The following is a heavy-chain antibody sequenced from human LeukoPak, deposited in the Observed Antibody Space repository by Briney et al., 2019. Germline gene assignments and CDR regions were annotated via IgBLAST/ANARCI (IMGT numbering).Heavy chain of an antibody. D-gene: IGHD2-2*01. CDR1: GFTLSSYW. Sequence: GGSLRLSCAASGFTLSSYWMSCVRQAPGEGLGWVSNIKQDGIERYYVDSVKGRFTISRDNAKNSLYLQMNSLRAEDTAVYYCARRRCTSTSCFADYWGQGTPVTVSS. V-gene: IGHV3-7*01. J-gene: IGHJ4*02. CDR3: ARRRCTSTSCFADY. CDR2: IKQDGIER.